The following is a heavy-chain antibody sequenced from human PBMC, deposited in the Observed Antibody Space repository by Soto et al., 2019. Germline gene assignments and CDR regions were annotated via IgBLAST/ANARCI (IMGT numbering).Heavy chain of an antibody. Sequence: SETLSLTCTVSGGSISSSSYYWGWIRQPPGKGLEWIGSIYYSGSTYYNPPLKSRVTISVDTSKNQFSLKLSSVTAADTAVYYCARPSPPYGSGTMAFDIWGQGTMVTVSS. D-gene: IGHD3-10*01. J-gene: IGHJ3*02. CDR3: ARPSPPYGSGTMAFDI. CDR1: GGSISSSSYY. V-gene: IGHV4-39*01. CDR2: IYYSGST.